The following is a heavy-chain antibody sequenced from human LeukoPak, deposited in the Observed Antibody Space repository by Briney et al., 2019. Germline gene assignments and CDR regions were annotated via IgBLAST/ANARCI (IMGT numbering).Heavy chain of an antibody. V-gene: IGHV1-46*01. CDR3: ARGGSEQLAPPFDS. D-gene: IGHD6-13*01. J-gene: IGHJ4*02. Sequence: ASVKVSCTASGYTFTTYYIHWVRQAPGQGLEWVGVISPSGGSTDYAPKFQGRVTRTRDTSTSTAYMELSSLTSGDTALYYCARGGSEQLAPPFDSWGQGTLVTVSS. CDR1: GYTFTTYY. CDR2: ISPSGGST.